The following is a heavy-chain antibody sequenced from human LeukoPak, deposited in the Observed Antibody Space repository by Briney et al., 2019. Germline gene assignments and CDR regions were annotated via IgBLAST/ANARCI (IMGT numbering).Heavy chain of an antibody. D-gene: IGHD3-22*01. CDR1: GYTFTSYY. CDR2: INPSGGST. J-gene: IGHJ4*02. CDR3: ARDLDCYDSSGSLDY. Sequence: ASVKVSCKASGYTFTSYYMHWVRQAPGQGLEWMGIINPSGGSTSYAQKFQGRVTMTRDTSTSTVYMELSSLRSEDTAVYYCARDLDCYDSSGSLDYWGQGTLVTVSS. V-gene: IGHV1-46*01.